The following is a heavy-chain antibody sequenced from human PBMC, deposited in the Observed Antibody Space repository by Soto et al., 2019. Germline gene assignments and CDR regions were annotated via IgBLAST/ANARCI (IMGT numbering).Heavy chain of an antibody. J-gene: IGHJ4*02. CDR3: AVQSGAVVPAATQFDY. Sequence: QVQLVQSGAEVKKPGSSVKVSCKASGGTFSSYTISWVRQAPGQGLEWMGRIIPILGIANYAQKFQGRVTITGDKSTSTAYMELSSLRSEDTAVYYCAVQSGAVVPAATQFDYWGQGTLVTVSS. V-gene: IGHV1-69*02. CDR2: IIPILGIA. CDR1: GGTFSSYT. D-gene: IGHD2-2*01.